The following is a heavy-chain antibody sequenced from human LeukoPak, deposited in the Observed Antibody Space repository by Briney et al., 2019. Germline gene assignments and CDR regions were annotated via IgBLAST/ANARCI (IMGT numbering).Heavy chain of an antibody. J-gene: IGHJ4*02. D-gene: IGHD3-10*01. Sequence: PSETLSLTCAVYGGSFSGYYWSWIRQPAGKGLEWIGRIYTSGSTNYNPSLKSRVTMSVDTSKNQFSLKLSSVTAADTAVYYCAREQGPYYGSGSYYTLFDYWGQGTLVTVSS. V-gene: IGHV4-4*07. CDR2: IYTSGST. CDR3: AREQGPYYGSGSYYTLFDY. CDR1: GGSFSGYY.